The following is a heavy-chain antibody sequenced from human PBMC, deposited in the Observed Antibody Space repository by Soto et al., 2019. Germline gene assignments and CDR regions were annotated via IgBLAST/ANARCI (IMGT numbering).Heavy chain of an antibody. J-gene: IGHJ5*02. CDR2: ISAYNGNT. D-gene: IGHD6-19*01. CDR3: ATTQIAVAGTRGYWFDP. V-gene: IGHV1-18*01. Sequence: QVQLVQSGAEVKKPGASVKVSCKASGYTFTSYGISWVRQAPGQGLEWMGWISAYNGNTNYAQKLQGRVTMTTDTSTSTPHMELRSLRSDDTAVYYCATTQIAVAGTRGYWFDPWGQGTLVTVSS. CDR1: GYTFTSYG.